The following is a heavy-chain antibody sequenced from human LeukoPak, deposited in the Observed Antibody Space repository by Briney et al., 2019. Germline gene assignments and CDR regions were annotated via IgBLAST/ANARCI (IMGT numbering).Heavy chain of an antibody. Sequence: PSETLSLTCTVSGGSISTSNYYWGWIRQPPGKGLEWIGEINHSGSTNYNPSLKSRVTISVDTSKNQFSLKLSSVTAVDTAVYYCARHEVRGNWFDPWGQGTLVTVSS. D-gene: IGHD3-10*01. CDR3: ARHEVRGNWFDP. CDR1: GGSISTSNYY. J-gene: IGHJ5*02. V-gene: IGHV4-39*01. CDR2: INHSGST.